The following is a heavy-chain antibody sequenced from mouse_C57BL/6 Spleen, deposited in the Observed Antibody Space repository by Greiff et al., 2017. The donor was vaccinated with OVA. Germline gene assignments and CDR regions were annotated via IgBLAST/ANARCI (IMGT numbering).Heavy chain of an antibody. CDR1: GYAFTNYL. D-gene: IGHD2-4*01. Sequence: QVHVKQSGAELVRPGTSVKVSCKASGYAFTNYLIEWVKQRPGQGLEWIGVINPGSGGTNYNEKFKGKATLTADKSSSTAYMQLSSLTSEDSAVYFCARKGNYDYDGAMDYWGQGTSVTVSS. V-gene: IGHV1-54*01. CDR3: ARKGNYDYDGAMDY. CDR2: INPGSGGT. J-gene: IGHJ4*01.